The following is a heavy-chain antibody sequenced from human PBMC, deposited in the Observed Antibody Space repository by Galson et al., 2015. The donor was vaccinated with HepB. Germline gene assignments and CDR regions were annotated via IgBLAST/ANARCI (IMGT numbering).Heavy chain of an antibody. Sequence: SETLSLTCSVSHGSVNNYYWSWIRRSPGNRPEWLGYIRYTGDTTYNPSLGYRIGMSVDTAINQVSLWLTSVTAADSAIYYCARHPGRGSVGYAFDPWGQGTLVTVSP. CDR2: IRYTGDT. J-gene: IGHJ5*02. V-gene: IGHV4-59*08. CDR3: ARHPGRGSVGYAFDP. CDR1: HGSVNNYY. D-gene: IGHD2-2*01.